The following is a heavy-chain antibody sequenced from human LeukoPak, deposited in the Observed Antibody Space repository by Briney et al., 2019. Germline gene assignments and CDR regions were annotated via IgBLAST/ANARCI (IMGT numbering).Heavy chain of an antibody. D-gene: IGHD3-16*01. Sequence: HGESLKISCKGSGYSFTSYWIGWVRQMPGKGLEWMGIIYPGDSDTRYSPSFQGQVTISADKSISTAYLQWSSLQASDTAMYYCARRMITFGGVVDYWGQGTLVTVSS. CDR2: IYPGDSDT. CDR1: GYSFTSYW. CDR3: ARRMITFGGVVDY. V-gene: IGHV5-51*01. J-gene: IGHJ4*02.